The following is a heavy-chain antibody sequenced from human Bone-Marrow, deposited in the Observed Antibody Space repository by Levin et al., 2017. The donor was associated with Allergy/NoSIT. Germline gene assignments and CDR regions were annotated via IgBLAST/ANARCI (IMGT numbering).Heavy chain of an antibody. J-gene: IGHJ6*02. CDR2: IIPIFGTA. D-gene: IGHD2-2*01. CDR1: GGTFSSYA. Sequence: KISCKASGGTFSSYAISWVRQAPGQGLEWMGGIIPIFGTANYAQKFQGRVTITADESTSTAYMELSSLGSEDTAVYYCARDYCSSTSCYYYGMDVWGQGTTVTVSS. CDR3: ARDYCSSTSCYYYGMDV. V-gene: IGHV1-69*01.